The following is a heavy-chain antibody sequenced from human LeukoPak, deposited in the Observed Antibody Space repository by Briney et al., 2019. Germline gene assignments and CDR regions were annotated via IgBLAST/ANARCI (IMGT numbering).Heavy chain of an antibody. Sequence: PSETLSLTCTVSGGSISSYYWSWIRQPPGKGLGWIGYIHYSGSTNYSPSTSLKSRVTISVDTSKNQFSLKLSSVTAADTAVYYCARGSCSGGTCAFDIWGQGTMVTVSS. CDR3: ARGSCSGGTCAFDI. J-gene: IGHJ3*02. CDR2: IHYSGST. CDR1: GGSISSYY. D-gene: IGHD2-15*01. V-gene: IGHV4-59*01.